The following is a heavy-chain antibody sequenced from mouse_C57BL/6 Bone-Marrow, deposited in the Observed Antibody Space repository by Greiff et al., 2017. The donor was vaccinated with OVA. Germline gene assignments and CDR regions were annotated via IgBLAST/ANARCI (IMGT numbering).Heavy chain of an antibody. V-gene: IGHV5-12*01. D-gene: IGHD2-12*01. J-gene: IGHJ4*01. CDR2: ISNGGGST. Sequence: EVMLVESGGGLVQPGGSLKLSCAASGFTFSDYYMYWVRQTPEKRLEWVAYISNGGGSTYYPDTVKGRFTISRDNAKNTLYLQMSRLMSEDTAMYYCARASPYNNDEAMDYWGQGTSVTVAS. CDR3: ARASPYNNDEAMDY. CDR1: GFTFSDYY.